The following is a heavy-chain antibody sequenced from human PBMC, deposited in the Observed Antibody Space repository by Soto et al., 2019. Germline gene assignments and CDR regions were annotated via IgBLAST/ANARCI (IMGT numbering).Heavy chain of an antibody. CDR2: VYATGTT. V-gene: IGHV4-4*07. Sequence: PSETLSLTCNVSGGSISKFYWAWIRKTAGNGLEWMGRVYATGTTDYNPSLRSRVAMSVDISKKTFSLSLRSVTGADSVGYYCVRDGSRSLRDWFERWGRRIMVAV. CDR1: GGSISKFY. CDR3: VRDGSRSLRDWFER. J-gene: IGHJ5*02.